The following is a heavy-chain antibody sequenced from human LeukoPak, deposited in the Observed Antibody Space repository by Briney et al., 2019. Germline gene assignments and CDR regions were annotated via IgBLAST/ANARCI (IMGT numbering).Heavy chain of an antibody. V-gene: IGHV1-2*02. J-gene: IGHJ6*03. CDR3: ARFLYYYDSSGLAIYYYMDV. CDR1: GYTFTGYY. Sequence: ASVKVSCKASGYTFTGYYMHWVRQGPGQGLGWMGWINPNSGGTNYAQMFQGRVTMTRDTSISTAYMELSRLRSDDTAVYYCARFLYYYDSSGLAIYYYMDVWGKGTTVTVSS. D-gene: IGHD3-22*01. CDR2: INPNSGGT.